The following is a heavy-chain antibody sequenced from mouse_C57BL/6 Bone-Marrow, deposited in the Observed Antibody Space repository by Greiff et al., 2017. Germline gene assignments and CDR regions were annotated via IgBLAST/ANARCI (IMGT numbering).Heavy chain of an antibody. CDR3: TTSTTVVAGFDY. D-gene: IGHD1-1*01. V-gene: IGHV14-4*01. Sequence: EVKLQQPGAELVRPGASVKLSCTASGFNFKDDYMHWVKQRPEQGLEWIGWIDPENGDTEYASKFQGKATLTVDTSSNTAYLQLSSLTSEDAAVYYCTTSTTVVAGFDYWGQGTTLTVSS. CDR1: GFNFKDDY. J-gene: IGHJ2*01. CDR2: IDPENGDT.